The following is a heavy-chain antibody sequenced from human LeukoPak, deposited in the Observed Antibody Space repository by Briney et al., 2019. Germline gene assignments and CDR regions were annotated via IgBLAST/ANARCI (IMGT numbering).Heavy chain of an antibody. CDR3: ARDQGPGSGFYAFDI. J-gene: IGHJ3*02. CDR2: INEDGSEK. Sequence: TGGSLRLSCAASGFTFSTFWMSWVRQAPGKGLEWVANINEDGSEKYYVDSVKGRFTISRDNAKNSLYLQMNSLRAEDTAVYYCARDQGPGSGFYAFDIWGQGTMVTVSS. V-gene: IGHV3-7*01. CDR1: GFTFSTFW. D-gene: IGHD3-22*01.